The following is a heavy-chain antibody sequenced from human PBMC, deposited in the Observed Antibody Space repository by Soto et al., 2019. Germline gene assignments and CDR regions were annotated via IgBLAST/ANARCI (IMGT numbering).Heavy chain of an antibody. D-gene: IGHD1-7*01. CDR3: VRRVSGNYDY. CDR1: GFTFSSYD. CDR2: ISSNGGTT. Sequence: EVQLAESGGGMVQPGGSLTLSSVASGFTFSSYDMHWVRQAPGKGLEYVSSISSNGGTTYYGNSVKGRFTISRDNSKNTLYLQMGSLRAEDMAVYYCVRRVSGNYDYWGQGTLVTVSS. V-gene: IGHV3-64*01. J-gene: IGHJ4*02.